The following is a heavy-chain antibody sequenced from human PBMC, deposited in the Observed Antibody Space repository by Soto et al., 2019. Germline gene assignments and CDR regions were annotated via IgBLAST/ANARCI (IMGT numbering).Heavy chain of an antibody. CDR3: ARFDSNIWYGCVS. D-gene: IGHD6-13*01. J-gene: IGHJ5*02. V-gene: IGHV3-48*01. Sequence: EVQLVESGGDLVQPGGSLRLTCAASGFNFNSYTMTWVRQAPGKGLEWISYITSTSDTIYYAESVRGRFTVSRDNAKNSLYLQMSSLRAEDSAMYYCARFDSNIWYGCVSWGQGTLVIVSS. CDR1: GFNFNSYT. CDR2: ITSTSDTI.